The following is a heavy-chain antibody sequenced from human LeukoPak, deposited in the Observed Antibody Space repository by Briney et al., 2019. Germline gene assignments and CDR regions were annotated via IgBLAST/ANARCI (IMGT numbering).Heavy chain of an antibody. J-gene: IGHJ4*02. D-gene: IGHD6-19*01. CDR3: ARETLRLAVIDY. V-gene: IGHV3-11*01. CDR1: GFTFSDYY. CDR2: ISSSGSTI. Sequence: GGALRLSCAASGFTFSDYYMSWIRQAPGKGLDWVSYISSSGSTIYYADSVKGRFTISRDHAKNSLYLQMTRLRAADPAVYYCARETLRLAVIDYWGQGTLVTVSS.